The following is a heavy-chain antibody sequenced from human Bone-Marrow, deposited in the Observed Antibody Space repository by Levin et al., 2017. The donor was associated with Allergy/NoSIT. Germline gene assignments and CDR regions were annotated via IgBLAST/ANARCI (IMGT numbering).Heavy chain of an antibody. Sequence: LRLSCVVSGVSIGRGGYAWSWIRQPPGKGPEWIGHIYETGTTYENPSLESRVTISVDKSKNQFSLTLTSVSAADTAVYFCARALTYGSGAFDFWGQGLLVTVSS. CDR3: ARALTYGSGAFDF. V-gene: IGHV4-30-2*01. D-gene: IGHD3-10*01. J-gene: IGHJ4*02. CDR1: GVSIGRGGYA. CDR2: IYETGTT.